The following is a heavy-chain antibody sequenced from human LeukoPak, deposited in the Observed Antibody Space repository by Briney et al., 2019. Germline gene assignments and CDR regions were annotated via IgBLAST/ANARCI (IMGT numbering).Heavy chain of an antibody. Sequence: GGSLRLSCAASGFTFSRYSMNWVRQAPGKGLEWVSSISGSSSYIYYADSVKGRSTISRHNAKNSLYLQMNSLRAEDTAVYYCARVSAGVIGMKDVFDIWGQGTMVTVSS. D-gene: IGHD3-16*02. CDR3: ARVSAGVIGMKDVFDI. CDR1: GFTFSRYS. V-gene: IGHV3-21*01. CDR2: ISGSSSYI. J-gene: IGHJ3*02.